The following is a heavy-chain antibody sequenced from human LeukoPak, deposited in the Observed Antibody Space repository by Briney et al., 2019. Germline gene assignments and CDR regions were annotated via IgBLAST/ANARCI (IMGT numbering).Heavy chain of an antibody. D-gene: IGHD3-3*01. CDR2: IYYSGST. CDR1: GYSISSGYY. J-gene: IGHJ3*02. CDR3: AATYYDFWSGSRVGAFDI. Sequence: PSETLSLTCAVSGYSISSGYYWGWIRQPPGKGLEWIGSIYYSGSTYYNPSLKSRVTISVDTSKNQFSLKLSSVTAADTAVYYCAATYYDFWSGSRVGAFDIWGQGTMVTVSS. V-gene: IGHV4-38-2*01.